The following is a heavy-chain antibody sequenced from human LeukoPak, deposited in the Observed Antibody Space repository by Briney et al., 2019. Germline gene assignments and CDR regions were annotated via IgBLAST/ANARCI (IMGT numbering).Heavy chain of an antibody. V-gene: IGHV4-39*07. Sequence: PSETLSLTCTVSGGSISSSSYYWGWIRQPPGEGLEWIGSIYYSGSTYYNPSLKSRVTISVDTSKNQFSLKLSSVTAADTAVYYCASGSMIVRYFDLWGRGTLVTVSS. D-gene: IGHD3-22*01. CDR2: IYYSGST. CDR1: GGSISSSSYY. CDR3: ASGSMIVRYFDL. J-gene: IGHJ2*01.